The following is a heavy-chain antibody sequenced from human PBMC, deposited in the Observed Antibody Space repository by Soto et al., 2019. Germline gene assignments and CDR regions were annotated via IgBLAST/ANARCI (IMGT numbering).Heavy chain of an antibody. CDR2: IYPGDSDT. V-gene: IGHV5-51*01. Sequence: GESLKISCKVSGYSFNKYWIAWVRQMPGKGLDWMGIIYPGDSDTRYSPSFQGQVTISADKSISTAYLQWSSLKASDTAMYYCARLIGQQLVRGYYYYGMDVWGQGTTVTVSS. D-gene: IGHD6-13*01. CDR3: ARLIGQQLVRGYYYYGMDV. CDR1: GYSFNKYW. J-gene: IGHJ6*02.